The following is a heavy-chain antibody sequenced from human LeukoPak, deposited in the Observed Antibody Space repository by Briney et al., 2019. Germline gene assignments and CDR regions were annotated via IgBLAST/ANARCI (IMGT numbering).Heavy chain of an antibody. J-gene: IGHJ4*02. D-gene: IGHD4-11*01. CDR3: AKDAVTVATPYFDF. CDR2: INPNSGGS. CDR1: GYTFTDYY. V-gene: IGHV1-2*02. Sequence: ASVKVSCKASGYTFTDYYMHWVRQAPGQGLEWMGWINPNSGGSNYAQKFQDRVTMTRDTSINTVYMELRSLRSDDTAVYFCAKDAVTVATPYFDFWGQGTLVTVSS.